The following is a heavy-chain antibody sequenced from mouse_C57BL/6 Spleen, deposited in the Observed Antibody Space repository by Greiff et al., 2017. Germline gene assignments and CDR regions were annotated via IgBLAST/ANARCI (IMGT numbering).Heavy chain of an antibody. CDR3: ATSGSLYYFDY. D-gene: IGHD4-1*01. V-gene: IGHV1-52*01. Sequence: VQLQQPGAELVRPGSSVKLSCKASGYTFTSYWMHWVKQRPIQGLEWIGNIDPSDSDTHYNQKFKDKATVTVDKSSSTAYMQLSSLTSEDSAVYYCATSGSLYYFDYWGQGTTLTVSS. J-gene: IGHJ2*01. CDR1: GYTFTSYW. CDR2: IDPSDSDT.